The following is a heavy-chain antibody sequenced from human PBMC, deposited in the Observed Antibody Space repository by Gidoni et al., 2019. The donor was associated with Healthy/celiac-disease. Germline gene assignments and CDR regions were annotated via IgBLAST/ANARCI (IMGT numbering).Heavy chain of an antibody. Sequence: VQLQQWGAGLLQPSETLSLTCAVYGGPFSGHYWSWIRQPPGKGLEWIGEINHSGSTNYNPSLKSRVTISVDTSKNQFSLKLSSVTAADTAVYYCQLKDGYNYGDAFDIWGQGTMVTVSS. J-gene: IGHJ3*02. CDR3: QLKDGYNYGDAFDI. CDR1: GGPFSGHY. V-gene: IGHV4-34*01. D-gene: IGHD5-12*01. CDR2: INHSGST.